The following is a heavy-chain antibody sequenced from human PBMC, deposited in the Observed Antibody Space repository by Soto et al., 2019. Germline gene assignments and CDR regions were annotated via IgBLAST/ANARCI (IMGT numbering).Heavy chain of an antibody. V-gene: IGHV4-39*01. CDR3: TIHLHHPIFDY. Sequence: SETLSLTCTVSGGSISSSSHYWGWIRQPPGEGLEWIGSIYYSGSTYYNPSLKSRVTISIDTSKNQFSLKMSSLTAADTAVYYCTIHLHHPIFDYWGQGPLVTVSS. J-gene: IGHJ4*02. CDR2: IYYSGST. CDR1: GGSISSSSHY.